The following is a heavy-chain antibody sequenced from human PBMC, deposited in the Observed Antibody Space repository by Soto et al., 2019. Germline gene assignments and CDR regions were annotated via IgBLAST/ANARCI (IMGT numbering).Heavy chain of an antibody. V-gene: IGHV2-5*01. CDR1: GFSLSTSGVG. CDR3: AHIPPGYYDSSGYFFATSWFDP. D-gene: IGHD3-22*01. CDR2: IYWNDDK. J-gene: IGHJ5*02. Sequence: QITLKESGPTLVKPTQTLTLTCTFSGFSLSTSGVGVGWIRQPPGKALEWLALIYWNDDKRYSPSLKSRLTITKDTSKNQVVLTMTNMDPVDTATYYCAHIPPGYYDSSGYFFATSWFDPWGQGTLVTVSS.